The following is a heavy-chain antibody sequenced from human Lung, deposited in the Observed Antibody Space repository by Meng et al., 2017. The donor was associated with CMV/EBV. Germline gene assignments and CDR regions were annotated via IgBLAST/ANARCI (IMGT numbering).Heavy chain of an antibody. CDR1: GFAFSNYK. Sequence: GGSLRLXCSASGFAFSNYKMDWVRQAPGRGLEWVSSITPFSDYIYYGDSVKGRFTISRDNGKNSLYLQMNSLRDEDTAVYYCARDRYQLPYDSWGQDTMVTVSS. V-gene: IGHV3-21*01. CDR2: ITPFSDYI. D-gene: IGHD2-2*01. J-gene: IGHJ4*02. CDR3: ARDRYQLPYDS.